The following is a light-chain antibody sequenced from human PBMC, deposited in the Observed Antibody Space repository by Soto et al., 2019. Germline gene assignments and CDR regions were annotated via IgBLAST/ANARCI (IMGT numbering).Light chain of an antibody. V-gene: IGKV3-20*01. CDR2: GAS. Sequence: VLVLSPGPLSLSVGQMATLSLCASKSGSSSNLAWYQQKPGQAPRLLIYGASSRATGIPDRLSGSGSGTDFTLTISRLQPEDSAVYYCQQYGTSPLTFGGGTKVDI. CDR1: KSGSSSN. J-gene: IGKJ4*01. CDR3: QQYGTSPLT.